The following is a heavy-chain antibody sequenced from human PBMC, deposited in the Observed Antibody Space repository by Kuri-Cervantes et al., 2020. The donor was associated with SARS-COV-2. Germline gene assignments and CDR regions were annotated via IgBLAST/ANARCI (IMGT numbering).Heavy chain of an antibody. D-gene: IGHD2-21*01. CDR2: IWYDGSNK. CDR3: ARAFSGNCVYYVDC. V-gene: IGHV3-33*01. CDR1: GFTFSSYG. Sequence: GESLKISCAASGFTFSSYGMHWVRQAPGKGLEWVAVIWYDGSNKYYSDSVKGRFTISRDNSKNTLYLQMNSLRAEDTALYYCARAFSGNCVYYVDCWGQGTLVTVSS. J-gene: IGHJ4*02.